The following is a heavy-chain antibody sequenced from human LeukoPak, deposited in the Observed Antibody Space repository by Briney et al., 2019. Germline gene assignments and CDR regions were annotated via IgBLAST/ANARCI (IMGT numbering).Heavy chain of an antibody. D-gene: IGHD5-24*01. J-gene: IGHJ4*02. V-gene: IGHV4-39*01. CDR1: GGSISSSSYY. CDR3: ARHSLNNYGSYY. CDR2: IYYSGST. Sequence: SETLSLTCTVSGGSISSSSYYWGWIRQPPGKGLEWIGSIYYSGSTYYNPSLKSRVTISVDTSKNQFSLKLSSVTAADMATYYCARHSLNNYGSYYWGQGTLVTVSS.